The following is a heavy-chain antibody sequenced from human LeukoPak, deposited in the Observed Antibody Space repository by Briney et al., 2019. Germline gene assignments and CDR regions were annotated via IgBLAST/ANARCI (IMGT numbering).Heavy chain of an antibody. J-gene: IGHJ3*02. D-gene: IGHD3-22*01. CDR1: GGSISSYY. CDR2: IYYSGST. Sequence: PSETLSLTCTVSGGSISSYYWSWIRQPPGKGLEWIGYIYYSGSTNYSPSLKSRVTISVDTSKNQFSLKLSSVTAADTAVYYCARDGDSSGYPYAFDIWGQGTMVTVSS. V-gene: IGHV4-59*01. CDR3: ARDGDSSGYPYAFDI.